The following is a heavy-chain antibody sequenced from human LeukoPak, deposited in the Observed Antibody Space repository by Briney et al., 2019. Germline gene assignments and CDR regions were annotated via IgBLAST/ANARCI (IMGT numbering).Heavy chain of an antibody. J-gene: IGHJ4*02. CDR2: ISGSGGST. CDR3: ARDRGYSGYDSGGYFDY. CDR1: GFTFSSYA. D-gene: IGHD5-12*01. V-gene: IGHV3-23*01. Sequence: GGSLRLSCTASGFTFSSYAMSWVRQAPGKGLEWVSAISGSGGSTYYADSVKGRFTISRDNSKNTLYLQMNSLRAEDTAVYYCARDRGYSGYDSGGYFDYWGQGTLVTVSS.